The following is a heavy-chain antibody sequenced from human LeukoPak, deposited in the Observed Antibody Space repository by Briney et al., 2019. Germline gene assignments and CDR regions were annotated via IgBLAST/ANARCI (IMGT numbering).Heavy chain of an antibody. Sequence: GGSLRLSCAASGFTFSDYAMNWVRQTPGKGLEWVSAVSGSADITYYADSVKGRFTISRDHSKNTLYLQMNSLRAEDTALYYCATTLVRGVDYDYWGQGTLVTVSS. CDR1: GFTFSDYA. CDR3: ATTLVRGVDYDY. V-gene: IGHV3-23*01. J-gene: IGHJ4*02. D-gene: IGHD3-10*01. CDR2: VSGSADIT.